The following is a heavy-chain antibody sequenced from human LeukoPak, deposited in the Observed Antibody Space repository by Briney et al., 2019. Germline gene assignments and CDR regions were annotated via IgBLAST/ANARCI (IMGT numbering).Heavy chain of an antibody. Sequence: QPGGSLRLSCAASGFTFSSYWMSWVRQAPGKGLEWVANIKQDGNEKYYVDSVKGRFTISRDNAKNSLYLQMKSLRAEDTAVYYCARGYDSSGYFSSYYFDYWGQGTRVTVSS. D-gene: IGHD3-22*01. J-gene: IGHJ4*02. CDR1: GFTFSSYW. CDR3: ARGYDSSGYFSSYYFDY. V-gene: IGHV3-7*01. CDR2: IKQDGNEK.